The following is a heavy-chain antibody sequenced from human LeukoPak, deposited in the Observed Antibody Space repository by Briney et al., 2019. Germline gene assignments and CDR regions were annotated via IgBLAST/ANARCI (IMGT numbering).Heavy chain of an antibody. J-gene: IGHJ3*01. CDR3: AKDTSRFRELSRGGAFDV. CDR1: GFPFRTYG. CDR2: ISSSSSPT. Sequence: QSGGSLRLSCAASGFPFRTYGMNWVRQAPGKGLEWVSSISSSSSPTYYAAAVKGWFTISSDNTKYTFLLQMNSLRAEATVLYYCAKDTSRFRELSRGGAFDVWGQETMVAVSS. D-gene: IGHD3-10*01. V-gene: IGHV3-23*01.